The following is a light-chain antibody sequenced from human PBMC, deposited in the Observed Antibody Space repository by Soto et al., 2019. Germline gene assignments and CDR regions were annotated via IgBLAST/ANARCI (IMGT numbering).Light chain of an antibody. CDR2: DAS. Sequence: ELVLTQSPATLSVSPGERATLSCRASQGVGSTLAWYQQEPGRAPRLLIYDASTRATGIPARFSGAGSGTECTLTISSLPSDDFAVYYCQHYLTWPLTPGVGTRVEI. J-gene: IGKJ4*01. CDR1: QGVGST. CDR3: QHYLTWPLT. V-gene: IGKV3-15*01.